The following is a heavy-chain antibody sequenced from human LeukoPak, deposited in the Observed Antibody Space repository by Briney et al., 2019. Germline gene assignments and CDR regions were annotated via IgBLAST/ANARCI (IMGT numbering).Heavy chain of an antibody. Sequence: PSETLSLTCAVYGGSFSGYYWSWIRQPPGKGLEWIGEINHSGSTNYNPSLKSRVTISVDTSKNQFSLKLSSVTAADTAVYYCARAARTTVTKGALPDYRGQGTLVTVSS. CDR1: GGSFSGYY. D-gene: IGHD4-17*01. CDR2: INHSGST. J-gene: IGHJ4*02. V-gene: IGHV4-34*01. CDR3: ARAARTTVTKGALPDY.